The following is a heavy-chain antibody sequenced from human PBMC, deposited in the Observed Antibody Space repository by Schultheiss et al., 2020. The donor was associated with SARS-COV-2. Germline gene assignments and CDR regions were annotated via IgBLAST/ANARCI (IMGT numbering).Heavy chain of an antibody. CDR3: ARDYYDSSGYPLGYFDY. V-gene: IGHV3-30*04. CDR1: GFTFSSYA. CDR2: ISYAGSNK. D-gene: IGHD3-22*01. J-gene: IGHJ4*02. Sequence: GGSLRLSCAASGFTFSSYAMHWVRQAPGKGLEWVAVISYAGSNKYYADSVKGRFTISRDNSKNTLYLQMNSLRAEDTAVYYCARDYYDSSGYPLGYFDYWGQGTLVTVSS.